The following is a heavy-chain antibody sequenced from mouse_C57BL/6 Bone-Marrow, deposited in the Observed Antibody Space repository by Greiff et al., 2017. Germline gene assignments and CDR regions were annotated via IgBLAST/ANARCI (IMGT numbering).Heavy chain of an antibody. CDR3: ARDRGSSYKYFDY. CDR2: ISDGGSYT. Sequence: EVQLVESGGGLVKPGGSLKLSCAASGFTFSSYAMSWVRQTPEKRLEWVATISDGGSYTYYPDNVKGRFTIARDNAKNNLYLQMSHLKSEDTAMXYGARDRGSSYKYFDYWGQGTTLTVSS. J-gene: IGHJ2*01. D-gene: IGHD1-1*01. CDR1: GFTFSSYA. V-gene: IGHV5-4*01.